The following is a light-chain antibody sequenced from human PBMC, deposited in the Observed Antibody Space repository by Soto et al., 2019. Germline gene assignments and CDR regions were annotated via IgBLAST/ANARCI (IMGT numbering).Light chain of an antibody. V-gene: IGKV1-5*03. CDR2: KAS. CDR1: QSISSW. J-gene: IGKJ2*02. CDR3: QQYNRYPCT. Sequence: DIQMTQSPSTLSASVGDRVTITCRASQSISSWLAWYQQKPGKAPNLLIYKASRVESGLPPRFSGSGSGTELTLTISRLEPDDFATYYCQQYNRYPCTFGQGTKLEIK.